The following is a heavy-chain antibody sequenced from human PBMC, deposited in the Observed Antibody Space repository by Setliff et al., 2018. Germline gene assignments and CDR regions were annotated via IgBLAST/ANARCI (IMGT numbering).Heavy chain of an antibody. J-gene: IGHJ3*01. D-gene: IGHD4-4*01. V-gene: IGHV3-33*08. CDR2: FWADGNRR. CDR3: GRDDDTTSHYSILNF. CDR1: GFTLSSYW. Sequence: PGGSLRLSCAASGFTLSSYWMNWVRQAPGKGLEWVAVFWADGNRRFYADSVKGRFTVSRDLSMDTVLLQMDSLRAEDTALYYCGRDDDTTSHYSILNFWGQGTMVTVSS.